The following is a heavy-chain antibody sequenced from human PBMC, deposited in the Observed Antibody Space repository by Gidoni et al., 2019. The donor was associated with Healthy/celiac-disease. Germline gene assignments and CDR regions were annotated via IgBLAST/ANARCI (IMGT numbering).Heavy chain of an antibody. CDR2: MNPNSGNT. J-gene: IGHJ4*02. CDR3: ARGQAGVGATSDY. D-gene: IGHD1-26*01. Sequence: QVQLVQSGAEVQKPGASVKVSCQASGYPFTSYDIHWVRQATGQGLEWMGWMNPNSGNTGYAQKFQGRVTMTRNTSRSTAYMELSSLRAEDTAVYYCARGQAGVGATSDYWGQGTLVTVSS. CDR1: GYPFTSYD. V-gene: IGHV1-8*01.